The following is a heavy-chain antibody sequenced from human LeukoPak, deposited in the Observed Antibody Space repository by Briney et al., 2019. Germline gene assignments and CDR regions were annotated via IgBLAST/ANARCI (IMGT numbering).Heavy chain of an antibody. CDR2: IYSGGST. CDR1: GFTVSSNY. Sequence: GGSLRLSCAASGFTVSSNYMSWVRQAPGKGLEWVSVIYSGGSTYYADSVKGRFTISRDNSKNTLYLQMNSLRAEDTAVYYCARLDYDILTGFDYWGQGTLVTVSS. J-gene: IGHJ4*02. D-gene: IGHD3-9*01. V-gene: IGHV3-66*04. CDR3: ARLDYDILTGFDY.